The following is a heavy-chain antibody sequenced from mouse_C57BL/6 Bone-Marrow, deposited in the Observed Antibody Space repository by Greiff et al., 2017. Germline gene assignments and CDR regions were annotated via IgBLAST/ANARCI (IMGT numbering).Heavy chain of an antibody. CDR2: IDPSDSET. CDR3: AREGDGYYAWFAY. CDR1: GYTFTSYW. J-gene: IGHJ3*01. V-gene: IGHV1-52*01. D-gene: IGHD2-3*01. Sequence: QVQLQQPGAELVRPGSSVKLSCKASGYTFTSYWMHWVKQRPIQGLEWIGNIDPSDSETHYNQKFKDKATLTVDKSSSTAYMQLSSLTSEDSAVYYCAREGDGYYAWFAYWGHETLVTVSA.